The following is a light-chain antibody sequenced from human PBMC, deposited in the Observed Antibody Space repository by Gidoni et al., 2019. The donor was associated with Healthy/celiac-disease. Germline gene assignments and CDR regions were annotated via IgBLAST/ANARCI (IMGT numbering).Light chain of an antibody. V-gene: IGLV3-1*01. CDR1: KLGDKY. J-gene: IGLJ2*01. CDR2: QDS. CDR3: QAWDSSYVV. Sequence: SYELTPPPSVSVSPGQTASITCSGDKLGDKYACWYQQKPGQSPVLVSYQDSKRPSGIPERFSGSNSGNTATLTISGTQAMDEADYYCQAWDSSYVVFGGGTKLTVL.